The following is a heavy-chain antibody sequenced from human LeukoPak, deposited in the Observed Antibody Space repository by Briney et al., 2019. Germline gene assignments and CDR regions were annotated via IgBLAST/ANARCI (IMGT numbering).Heavy chain of an antibody. V-gene: IGHV4-59*11. Sequence: TSSETLSLTCTVSAGSISGHSWNWIRQPPGKGLEWIGDIYYSGSTRYNPSLESRVTISLDTSKNQFSLSLTSVTAADTAVYYCAREPRWYYYDSASYYSDYWGQGTLVTVSS. J-gene: IGHJ4*02. D-gene: IGHD3-22*01. CDR2: IYYSGST. CDR3: AREPRWYYYDSASYYSDY. CDR1: AGSISGHS.